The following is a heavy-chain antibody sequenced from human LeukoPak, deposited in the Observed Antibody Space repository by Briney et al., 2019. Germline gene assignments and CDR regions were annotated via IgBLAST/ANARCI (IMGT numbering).Heavy chain of an antibody. J-gene: IGHJ4*02. D-gene: IGHD6-19*01. CDR3: ARELGSGWYGDYFDY. V-gene: IGHV3-48*03. CDR1: GFTFSSYE. Sequence: GGSLRLSCAASGFTFSSYEMNWFRQAPGKGLEWVSYISSSGSTIYYADSVKGRFTISRDNAKNSLYLQMNSLRAEDTAVYYCARELGSGWYGDYFDYWGQGTLVTVSS. CDR2: ISSSGSTI.